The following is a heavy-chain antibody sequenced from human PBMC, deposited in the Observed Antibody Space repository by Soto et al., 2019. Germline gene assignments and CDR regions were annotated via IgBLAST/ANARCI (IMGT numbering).Heavy chain of an antibody. J-gene: IGHJ4*02. D-gene: IGHD3-10*01. V-gene: IGHV1-69*02. CDR2: IIPILGIA. CDR1: GGTFSSYT. Sequence: ASVKVSCKASGGTFSSYTISWVRQAPGQGLEWMGRIIPILGIANYAQKFQGRVTITADKSTSTAYMELSSLRSEDTAVYYCASSAYTYYYGSGSYAFDYFDYWGQGTLVTVSP. CDR3: ASSAYTYYYGSGSYAFDYFDY.